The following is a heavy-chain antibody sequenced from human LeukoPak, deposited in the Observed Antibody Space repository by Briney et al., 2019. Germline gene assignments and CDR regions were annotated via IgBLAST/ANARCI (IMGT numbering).Heavy chain of an antibody. CDR2: IRYDGSNK. V-gene: IGHV3-30*02. CDR1: GFTFSSYG. Sequence: QPGGSLRLSCAASGFTFSSYGMHWVRQARGKGGEWVAFIRYDGSNKYYADSVKGRFTISRDSYKNTLYMQMNSLRAEDTAVYYCAKGRDYEDWFDPWGQGTLVTFSS. D-gene: IGHD4-17*01. J-gene: IGHJ5*02. CDR3: AKGRDYEDWFDP.